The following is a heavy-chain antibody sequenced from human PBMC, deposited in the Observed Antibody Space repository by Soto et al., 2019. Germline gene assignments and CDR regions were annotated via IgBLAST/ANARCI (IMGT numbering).Heavy chain of an antibody. CDR2: ISSDGDTI. J-gene: IGHJ6*02. Sequence: EVQLIESGGGWVQPGTSLRVSCAASGFTFHEYAMHWVRQAPGKGLELVSGISSDGDTIAYADSVQGRFTVFRDNAKNSLYLQMNSLRAEDTALYYCTKGGYDLIYYFGMAVWGQGTTVTVSS. CDR3: TKGGYDLIYYFGMAV. D-gene: IGHD5-12*01. CDR1: GFTFHEYA. V-gene: IGHV3-9*01.